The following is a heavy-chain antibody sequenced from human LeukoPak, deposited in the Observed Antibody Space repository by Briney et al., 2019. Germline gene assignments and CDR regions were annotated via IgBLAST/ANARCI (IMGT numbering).Heavy chain of an antibody. CDR3: AREFWGYYDGRGYPFDN. CDR2: ISSSSSNI. J-gene: IGHJ4*02. Sequence: GRSLRLSCAAAGFTFSSYSMNSVRQAPGEGLEWVSSISSSSSNIYYADSVNGRFTITRNKTKNSLCLQMNRLRTEQTAIYYCAREFWGYYDGRGYPFDNCGQGTLVTVSS. V-gene: IGHV3-21*01. D-gene: IGHD3-22*01. CDR1: GFTFSSYS.